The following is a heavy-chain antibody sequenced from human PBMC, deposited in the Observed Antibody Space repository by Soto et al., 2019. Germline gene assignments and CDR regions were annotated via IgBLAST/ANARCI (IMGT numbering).Heavy chain of an antibody. CDR2: IILVSGTA. Sequence: QVQLVQSGAEVKKPGSSVRVSCKASGGTFRNHAFSWLRQAPGQGLEWVGGIILVSGTATYAQKFEGRVTISAEESTGTIYMELLSLTSDATATYFCARWITLVVGTTSTGWFDPWGQGTLVTVSS. V-gene: IGHV1-69*01. CDR1: GGTFRNHA. J-gene: IGHJ5*02. D-gene: IGHD2-21*02. CDR3: ARWITLVVGTTSTGWFDP.